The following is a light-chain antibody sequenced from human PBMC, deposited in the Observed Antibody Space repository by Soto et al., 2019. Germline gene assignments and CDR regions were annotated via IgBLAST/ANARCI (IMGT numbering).Light chain of an antibody. V-gene: IGLV2-14*01. CDR2: KVS. CDR1: SSDVGGSNY. Sequence: ALTQPASVSGYPGQSITISCTGTSSDVGGSNYVSWYQQYPGKVPKLLINKVSNRPSGVSNRFSGSKSAYTASLTISGLQAEDEADYFCTSSTSDSLYVFGTGTKLTVL. CDR3: TSSTSDSLYV. J-gene: IGLJ1*01.